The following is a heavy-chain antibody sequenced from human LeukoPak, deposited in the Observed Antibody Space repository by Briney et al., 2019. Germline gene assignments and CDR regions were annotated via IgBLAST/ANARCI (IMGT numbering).Heavy chain of an antibody. J-gene: IGHJ3*02. D-gene: IGHD3-10*01. Sequence: ASVTVSCKASGGTFSSYTISWVRQAPGQGLEWMGRIIPILGIANYAQKFQGRVTITADKSTSTAYMELSSLRSEDTAVYYCAREGSGAQIHDAFDIWGQGTMVTVSS. CDR3: AREGSGAQIHDAFDI. CDR2: IIPILGIA. V-gene: IGHV1-69*04. CDR1: GGTFSSYT.